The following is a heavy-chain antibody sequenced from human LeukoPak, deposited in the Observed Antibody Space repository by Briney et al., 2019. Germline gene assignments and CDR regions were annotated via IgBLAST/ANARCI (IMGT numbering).Heavy chain of an antibody. V-gene: IGHV3-21*01. D-gene: IGHD1-26*01. CDR3: ARDPYSGGYGDDYYYYMDV. CDR2: ITSTSSYM. Sequence: GGSLRLSCAASGFTFSTYNMNWVRQAPGKGLEGVSSITSTSSYMYYADSVKGRFTISRDNAQNSLYLHMSSLRVEDTAVYYCARDPYSGGYGDDYYYYMDVWGKGTTVTISS. CDR1: GFTFSTYN. J-gene: IGHJ6*03.